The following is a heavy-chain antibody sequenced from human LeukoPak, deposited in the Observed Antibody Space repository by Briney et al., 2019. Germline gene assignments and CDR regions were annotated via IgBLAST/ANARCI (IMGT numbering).Heavy chain of an antibody. CDR2: ISSSSSII. Sequence: GGSLRLSCAGSGFTFSSYSMNWVRQAPGKGLEWVSYISSSSSIIAYADSVKGRFTLSRDNAKNSLYLQLNSLRAEDTAVSYCARARGSSYGYSDYWGQGTLVTVSS. V-gene: IGHV3-48*01. D-gene: IGHD5-18*01. CDR3: ARARGSSYGYSDY. J-gene: IGHJ4*02. CDR1: GFTFSSYS.